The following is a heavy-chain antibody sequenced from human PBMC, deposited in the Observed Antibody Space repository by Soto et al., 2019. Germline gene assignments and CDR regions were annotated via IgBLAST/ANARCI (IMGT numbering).Heavy chain of an antibody. Sequence: QVQLQQWGAGLLKPSETLSLTCAVYGGSFSGYYWSWIRQPPGKGLEWIGEINHSGSTNYNPSLKSRVTISVDTSKNQFSLKLSSVTAADTAVYYCARGRYCSSTSCYKPGNTDDAFDIWGQGTMVTVSS. CDR1: GGSFSGYY. D-gene: IGHD2-2*02. V-gene: IGHV4-34*01. CDR3: ARGRYCSSTSCYKPGNTDDAFDI. J-gene: IGHJ3*02. CDR2: INHSGST.